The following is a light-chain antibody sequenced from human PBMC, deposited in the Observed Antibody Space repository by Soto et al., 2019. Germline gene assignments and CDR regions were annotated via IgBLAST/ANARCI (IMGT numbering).Light chain of an antibody. V-gene: IGKV1-27*01. CDR2: AAS. CDR3: QKYNSAPWT. CDR1: QGISNY. J-gene: IGKJ1*01. Sequence: DIQMTQSPSSLSASVGDRVTITCRASQGISNYLAWYQHKPGKVPKLLIYAASTLQSEVPSRFSGSGSGTDFTLTISGLQPEDVATYYCQKYNSAPWTFGQGSKVEIK.